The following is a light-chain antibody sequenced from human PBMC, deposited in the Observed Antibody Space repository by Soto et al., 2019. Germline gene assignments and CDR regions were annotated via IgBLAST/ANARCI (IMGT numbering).Light chain of an antibody. J-gene: IGKJ4*01. CDR1: QRISSSS. CDR3: QQRSNWPPS. V-gene: IGKV3D-20*02. CDR2: GAS. Sequence: IVLTQSPGTLSLSPGERATLSWRVRQRISSSSLAGYQQKQGQAPRLLIYGASSRATGIPHRFRGSGSGTDFTLTISRLEPEYFAVYYCQQRSNWPPSFGGGTKVDIK.